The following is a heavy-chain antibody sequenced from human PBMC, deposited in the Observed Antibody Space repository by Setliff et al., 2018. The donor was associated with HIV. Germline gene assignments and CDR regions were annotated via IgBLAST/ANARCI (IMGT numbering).Heavy chain of an antibody. J-gene: IGHJ4*02. D-gene: IGHD5-12*01. V-gene: IGHV4-38-2*01. Sequence: PSETLSLTCAVSGYSISSGFYWSWMRQPPGKGLEWIGEIYHSEYTNYNASLKSRVSMSVDKSKNQFSLKLTSVTAADTAVYYCARHLYGGYTGGFDYWGQGTLVTVSS. CDR1: GYSISSGFY. CDR2: IYHSEYT. CDR3: ARHLYGGYTGGFDY.